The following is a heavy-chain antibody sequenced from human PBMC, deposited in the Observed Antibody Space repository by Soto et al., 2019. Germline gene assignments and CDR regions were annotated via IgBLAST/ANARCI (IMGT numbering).Heavy chain of an antibody. V-gene: IGHV1-69*01. CDR2: IIPIFGTP. J-gene: IGHJ5*02. CDR1: GGTFSSNS. Sequence: QVQLVQSGAEVKRPGSSVKVSCETSGGTFSSNSISWVRLAPGQGPEWMGGIIPIFGTPKVAQKFQGRVTITADDSTNTISMELSGPTSEDTAVYYCARDGRCGYECFSWFDPWGQGTLVTVSS. CDR3: ARDGRCGYECFSWFDP. D-gene: IGHD2-21*01.